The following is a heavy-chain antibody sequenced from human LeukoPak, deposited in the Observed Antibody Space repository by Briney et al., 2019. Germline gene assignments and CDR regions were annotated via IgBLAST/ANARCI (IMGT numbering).Heavy chain of an antibody. Sequence: GRSLRLSCAASGFTFSSYAMHWVRQAPGKGLEWVAVISYDGSNKYYADSVKGRFTISRDNAKNSLYLQMNSLRAEDTAVYYCARMLVTHLDYWGQGTLVTVSS. CDR1: GFTFSSYA. D-gene: IGHD4-23*01. V-gene: IGHV3-30-3*01. CDR2: ISYDGSNK. J-gene: IGHJ4*02. CDR3: ARMLVTHLDY.